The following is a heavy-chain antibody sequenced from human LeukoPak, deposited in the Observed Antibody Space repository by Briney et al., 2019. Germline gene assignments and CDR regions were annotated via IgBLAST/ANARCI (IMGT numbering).Heavy chain of an antibody. CDR1: GFTFSSYG. CDR3: AKLEPNYYYYYMDV. Sequence: GGSLRLSCAASGFTFSSYGMSWVRQAPGKGLEWVSAISGSGGSTYYADSVKGRFTISRGSSKNTLYLQMNSLRAEDTAVYYCAKLEPNYYYYYMDVWGKGTTVTISS. J-gene: IGHJ6*03. V-gene: IGHV3-23*01. D-gene: IGHD1-1*01. CDR2: ISGSGGST.